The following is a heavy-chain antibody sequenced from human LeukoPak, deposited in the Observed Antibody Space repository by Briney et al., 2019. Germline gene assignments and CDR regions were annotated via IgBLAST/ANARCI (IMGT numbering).Heavy chain of an antibody. Sequence: GASVKVSCRASGYTFTSYDINWVRQAPGQGLEWMGWINPNSGGTNYAQKFQGRVTMTRDTSISTAYMELSRLRSDDTAVYYCARTPYYYDSSGYYGNWGQGTLVTVSS. J-gene: IGHJ4*02. CDR2: INPNSGGT. CDR1: GYTFTSYD. V-gene: IGHV1-2*02. D-gene: IGHD3-22*01. CDR3: ARTPYYYDSSGYYGN.